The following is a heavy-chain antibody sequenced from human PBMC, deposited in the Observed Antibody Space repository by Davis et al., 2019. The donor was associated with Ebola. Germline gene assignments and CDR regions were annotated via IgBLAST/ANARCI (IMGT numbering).Heavy chain of an antibody. D-gene: IGHD6-6*01. Sequence: GGSLRLSCAASGFTFNGSAMHWVRQASGKGLEWVGRIRSKANSYATAYAASVKGRFTISRDDSKNTAYLQMNSLKTEDTAVYYCTSSYASSSGDYWGQGTLVTVSS. CDR1: GFTFNGSA. CDR2: IRSKANSYAT. CDR3: TSSYASSSGDY. V-gene: IGHV3-73*01. J-gene: IGHJ4*02.